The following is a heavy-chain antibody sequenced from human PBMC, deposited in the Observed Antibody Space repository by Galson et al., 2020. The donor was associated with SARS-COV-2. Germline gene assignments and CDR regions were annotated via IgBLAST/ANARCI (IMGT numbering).Heavy chain of an antibody. Sequence: SVKVSCKASGGTFSSYAISWVRQAPGQGLEWMGGIIPIFGTANYAQKFQGRVTITADESTSTAYMELSSLRSEDTAVYYCARGYCSSTSCPILPFYYYGMDVWGQGTTVTVSS. J-gene: IGHJ6*02. CDR2: IIPIFGTA. CDR1: GGTFSSYA. CDR3: ARGYCSSTSCPILPFYYYGMDV. V-gene: IGHV1-69*13. D-gene: IGHD2-2*01.